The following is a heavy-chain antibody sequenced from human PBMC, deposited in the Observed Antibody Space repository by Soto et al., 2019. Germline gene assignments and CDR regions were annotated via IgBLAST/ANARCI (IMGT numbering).Heavy chain of an antibody. CDR3: AKGGRQWLVTSDFNY. CDR2: VSHDGRNT. D-gene: IGHD6-19*01. Sequence: VQLVESGGGVVQPGRSLRLSCAASGFTFSDYAMHWVRQAPGKGLEWVAVVSHDGRNTHYADSVKGRFTISRDSSKNTVSRARTSLRAEDTAVYYCAKGGRQWLVTSDFNYWGQGALVTVSS. CDR1: GFTFSDYA. V-gene: IGHV3-30*18. J-gene: IGHJ4*02.